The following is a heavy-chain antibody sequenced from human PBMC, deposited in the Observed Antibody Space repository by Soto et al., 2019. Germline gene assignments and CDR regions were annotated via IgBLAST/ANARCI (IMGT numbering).Heavy chain of an antibody. CDR3: VRPRPSGENYGMDV. J-gene: IGHJ6*02. V-gene: IGHV4-4*02. D-gene: IGHD3-16*01. CDR1: GGSISSSNW. Sequence: PSETLSLTCAVSGGSISSSNWWSWVRQPPGKGLEWIGEIYHSGSTNYNPSLKSRVTISVDKSKNQFSLKVSSVTVADTAVYYCVRPRPSGENYGMDVWGQGTTVTVSS. CDR2: IYHSGST.